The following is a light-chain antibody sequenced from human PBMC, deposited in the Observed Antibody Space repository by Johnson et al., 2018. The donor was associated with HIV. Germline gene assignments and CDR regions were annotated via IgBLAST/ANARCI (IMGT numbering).Light chain of an antibody. J-gene: IGLJ1*01. CDR1: SSNIGNNY. CDR2: DND. V-gene: IGLV1-51*01. Sequence: QSVLTQSPSVSAAPGQKVTISCSGSSSNIGNNYVSWYQQLPGAAPKLLIFDNDKRPSGIPDRFSGSKSGTSATLGITGLQTGDEADYYCETWDSSLRGVFGTGTKVTVL. CDR3: ETWDSSLRGV.